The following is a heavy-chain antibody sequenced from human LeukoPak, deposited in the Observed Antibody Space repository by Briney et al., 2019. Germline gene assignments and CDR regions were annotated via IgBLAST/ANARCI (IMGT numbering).Heavy chain of an antibody. Sequence: GGSLRLSCAASGFTFSSYAMHWVRQAPGKGLEWVAVISYDGSNKYYADSVKGRFTISRDNSKNTLYLQMNSLRAEDTAVYYCARSYSSGWYYDYWGQGTLVTVSS. CDR2: ISYDGSNK. CDR3: ARSYSSGWYYDY. V-gene: IGHV3-30-3*01. CDR1: GFTFSSYA. D-gene: IGHD6-19*01. J-gene: IGHJ4*02.